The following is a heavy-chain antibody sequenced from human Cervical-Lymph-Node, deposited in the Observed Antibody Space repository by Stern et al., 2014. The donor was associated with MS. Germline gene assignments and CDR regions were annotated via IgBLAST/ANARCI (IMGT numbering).Heavy chain of an antibody. CDR1: GFTFSRYA. CDR2: ISGSDGST. Sequence: EVQLVESGGTLVQPGGSLRLSCAASGFTFSRYAMSRVRQAPGKGLECVSVISGSDGSTFYADSVKGRFTISRDNSKNTLFLQMNSLRAEDTAVYYCAKVYGSGPFDYWGQGTLVTVSS. CDR3: AKVYGSGPFDY. V-gene: IGHV3-23*04. D-gene: IGHD6-19*01. J-gene: IGHJ4*02.